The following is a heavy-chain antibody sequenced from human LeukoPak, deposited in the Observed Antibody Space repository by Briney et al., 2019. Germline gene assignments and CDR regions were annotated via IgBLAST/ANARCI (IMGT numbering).Heavy chain of an antibody. CDR3: AKDDYIAAAGRVRNFDY. Sequence: GGSLSLSCAASGFTVSSNYMSWVRQAPGKGLEWVSVIYSGGSTYYSDSVKGRFTISRDNSKNTLYLQMNSLRAEDTAVYYCAKDDYIAAAGRVRNFDYWGQGTLVTVSS. CDR2: IYSGGST. D-gene: IGHD6-13*01. CDR1: GFTVSSNY. J-gene: IGHJ4*02. V-gene: IGHV3-53*01.